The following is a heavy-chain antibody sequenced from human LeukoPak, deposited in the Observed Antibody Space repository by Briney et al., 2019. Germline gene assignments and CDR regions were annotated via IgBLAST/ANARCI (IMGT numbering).Heavy chain of an antibody. D-gene: IGHD3-10*01. J-gene: IGHJ6*03. CDR3: ARMAETYYYGSGSYWYYYYMDV. Sequence: EGSLRLSCAASGFTFSRYWMSWVRQAPGKGLEWVANIKQDGREKYYVDPVKGRFTISRDNAKNSVYLQMDSLRAEDTAVYYCARMAETYYYGSGSYWYYYYMDVWGKGTTVTVSS. CDR1: GFTFSRYW. CDR2: IKQDGREK. V-gene: IGHV3-7*01.